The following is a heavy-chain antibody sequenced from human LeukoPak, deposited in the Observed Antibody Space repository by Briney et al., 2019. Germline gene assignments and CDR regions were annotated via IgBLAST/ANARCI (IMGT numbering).Heavy chain of an antibody. V-gene: IGHV4-34*01. J-gene: IGHJ4*02. CDR1: GGSLSGYY. Sequence: SEALSLTCVVYGGSLSGYYWSWIRQPPGKGLEWIGEINHSRSTNYNPSLKSLVTISVDTSKNQYYLKLSSVTAADTAVYYCARGSRLVPDYWGQGTLVTVSS. CDR3: ARGSRLVPDY. CDR2: INHSRST. D-gene: IGHD3-9*01.